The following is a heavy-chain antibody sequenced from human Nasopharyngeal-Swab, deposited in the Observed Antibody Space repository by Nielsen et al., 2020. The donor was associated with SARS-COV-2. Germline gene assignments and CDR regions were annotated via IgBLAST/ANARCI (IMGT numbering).Heavy chain of an antibody. CDR1: GGSISSGGYS. Sequence: SETLSLTCAVSGGSISSGGYSWSWIRQPPGKGLEWIGYIYHSGSTYYNPSLKSRVTISVDRSKNQFSLKLSSVTAADTAVYYCARGTTFQDAFDIWGQWTMVTVSS. J-gene: IGHJ3*02. CDR3: ARGTTFQDAFDI. D-gene: IGHD1/OR15-1a*01. V-gene: IGHV4-30-2*01. CDR2: IYHSGST.